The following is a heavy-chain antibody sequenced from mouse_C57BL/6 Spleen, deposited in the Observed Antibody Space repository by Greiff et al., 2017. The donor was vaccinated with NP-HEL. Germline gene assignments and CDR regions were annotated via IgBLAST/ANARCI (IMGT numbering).Heavy chain of an antibody. D-gene: IGHD1-1*01. CDR2: ISSGGDYI. J-gene: IGHJ1*03. V-gene: IGHV5-9-1*02. CDR3: TREGHYYGSSYWYFDV. Sequence: EVKLVESGEGLVKPGGSLKLSCAASGFTFSSYAMSWVRQTPEKRLEWVAYISSGGDYIYYADTVKGRFTISRDNARNTLYLQMSSLKSEDTAMYYCTREGHYYGSSYWYFDVWGTGTTVTVSS. CDR1: GFTFSSYA.